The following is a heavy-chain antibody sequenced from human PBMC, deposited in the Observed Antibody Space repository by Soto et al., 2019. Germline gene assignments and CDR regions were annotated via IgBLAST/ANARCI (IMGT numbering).Heavy chain of an antibody. CDR3: ARLTYYYDSSGLIDY. CDR2: LSSSYI. CDR1: GFTFTSYA. J-gene: IGHJ4*02. V-gene: IGHV3-21*01. Sequence: GGSLRLSCVASGFTFTSYAMSWVRQAPGKGLEWVSALSSSYIYYADSVKGRFTISRDNAKNSLYLQMNSLRAEDTAVYYCARLTYYYDSSGLIDYWGQGTLVTVSS. D-gene: IGHD3-22*01.